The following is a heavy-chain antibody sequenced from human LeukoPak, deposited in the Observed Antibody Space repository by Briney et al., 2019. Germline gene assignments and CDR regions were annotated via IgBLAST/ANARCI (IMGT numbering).Heavy chain of an antibody. D-gene: IGHD3-22*01. Sequence: GGSLRLSCAASGFNFSSYPISWVRQAPGKGLELVSAISGSGRLTYFSESVMGRFAISSDNSNSTRYLHMNSLDVEDSAIYCAARSRKTMIVIGWGQGTLVTVSS. CDR2: ISGSGRLT. V-gene: IGHV3-23*01. CDR3: ARSRKTMIVIG. J-gene: IGHJ4*02. CDR1: GFNFSSYP.